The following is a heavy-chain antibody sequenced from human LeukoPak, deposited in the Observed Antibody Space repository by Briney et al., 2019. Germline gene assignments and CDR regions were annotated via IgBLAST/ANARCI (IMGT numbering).Heavy chain of an antibody. J-gene: IGHJ4*02. CDR2: IYYSGST. V-gene: IGHV4-39*01. Sequence: PSETLSPSCTVSDGSISSNSDYWGLIRQPPGKGLEWIGSIYYSGSTYYNPSLKSRVTISVDTSKNQFSLKLSSVTAADTAVYYCARHFHRYCSVGSCASFDFWGQGTLVSVPS. CDR3: ARHFHRYCSVGSCASFDF. D-gene: IGHD2-15*01. CDR1: DGSISSNSDY.